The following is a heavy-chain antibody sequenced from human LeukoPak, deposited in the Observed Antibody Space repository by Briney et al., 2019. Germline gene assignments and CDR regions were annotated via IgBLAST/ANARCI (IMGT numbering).Heavy chain of an antibody. CDR3: ARDRVVITKVDYYYYGMDV. J-gene: IGHJ6*02. Sequence: GGSLRLSCAAPGFTFSSYWMSWVRQAPGKGLEWVANIKQDGSEKYYVDSVKGRFTISRDNAKNSLYLQMNSLRAEDTAVYYCARDRVVITKVDYYYYGMDVWGQGTTVTVSS. V-gene: IGHV3-7*01. D-gene: IGHD3-22*01. CDR2: IKQDGSEK. CDR1: GFTFSSYW.